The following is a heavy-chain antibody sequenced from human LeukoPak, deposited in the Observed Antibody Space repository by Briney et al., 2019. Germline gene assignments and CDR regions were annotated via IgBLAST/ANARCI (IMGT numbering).Heavy chain of an antibody. CDR2: IYNSGSP. J-gene: IGHJ4*02. D-gene: IGHD1-26*01. V-gene: IGHV4-59*01. CDR1: GGSISSYY. Sequence: PSETLSLTCTVSGGSISSYYWSWIRQPPGKGLEWIGYIYNSGSPNYNPSLQSRVTISVDTSKNQFSLRLNSVTAADTAVYYCARGGGSFDYWGQGTLVTVSS. CDR3: ARGGGSFDY.